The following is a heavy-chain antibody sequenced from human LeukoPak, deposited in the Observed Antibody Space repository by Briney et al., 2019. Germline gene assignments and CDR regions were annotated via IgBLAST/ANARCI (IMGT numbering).Heavy chain of an antibody. D-gene: IGHD6-19*01. CDR1: GFTFSDHY. CDR2: TRNRANSYTT. CDR3: ARAVAGLSDY. Sequence: GGSLTLSCAASGFTFSDHYMDWVRQAPGKGLEWVGRTRNRANSYTTEYAASVKGRFTISRDDSKNSLYLQMNSLKTEDTAVYYCARAVAGLSDYWGPGTLVTVSS. V-gene: IGHV3-72*01. J-gene: IGHJ4*02.